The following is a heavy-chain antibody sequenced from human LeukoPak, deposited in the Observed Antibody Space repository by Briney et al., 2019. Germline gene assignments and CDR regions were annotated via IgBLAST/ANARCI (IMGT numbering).Heavy chain of an antibody. V-gene: IGHV3-23*01. J-gene: IGHJ4*02. CDR2: ISGSGGST. D-gene: IGHD2-2*02. Sequence: GGSLRLSCAASGFTFSSYAMSWVRQAPGKGLEWVSAISGSGGSTYYADSVKGRFTISRDNSKNTLYLQMNSLRAEDTAVYYCAKPQWGAVGVPAAIPYYFDYWGQGTLVTVSS. CDR1: GFTFSSYA. CDR3: AKPQWGAVGVPAAIPYYFDY.